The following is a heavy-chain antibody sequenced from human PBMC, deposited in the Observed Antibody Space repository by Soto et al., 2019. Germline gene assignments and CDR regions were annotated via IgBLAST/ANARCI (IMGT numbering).Heavy chain of an antibody. D-gene: IGHD5-12*01. CDR1: GFTFSSYA. V-gene: IGHV3-30-3*01. CDR2: ISYDGSNK. Sequence: QVQLVESGGGVVQPGRSLRLSCAASGFTFSSYAMHWVRQAPGKGLEWVAVISYDGSNKYYADSVKGRFTISRDNSKNTLYLQMNSLRAEDTAVYYCAREDSGYYYYYYGMDVWGQGTTVTVSS. J-gene: IGHJ6*02. CDR3: AREDSGYYYYYYGMDV.